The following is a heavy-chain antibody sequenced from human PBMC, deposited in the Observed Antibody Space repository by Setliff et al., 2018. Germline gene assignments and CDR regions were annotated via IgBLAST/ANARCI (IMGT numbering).Heavy chain of an antibody. CDR1: GGSISSGGYY. CDR2: IYYSGST. CDR3: ARRIIVVVPAAMDYFDY. Sequence: SLTCTVSGGSISSGGYYWSWIRQHPGKGLEWIGYIYYSGSTYYNPSLKSRVTISVDTSKNQFSLKLSSVTAADTAVYYCARRIIVVVPAAMDYFDYWGQGTLVTVSS. D-gene: IGHD2-2*01. V-gene: IGHV4-31*03. J-gene: IGHJ4*02.